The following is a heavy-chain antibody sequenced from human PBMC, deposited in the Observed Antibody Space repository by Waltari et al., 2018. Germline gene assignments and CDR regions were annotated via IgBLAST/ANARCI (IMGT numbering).Heavy chain of an antibody. V-gene: IGHV3-9*01. Sequence: EVQLVESGGGLVQPGRSLRLSCAASGFTFDDYAMHWVRQAPGKGLEWVSGISWNSGSIGYADSVKGRMTISRDDTKNSLYLQMNSLRAEDTALYYCAKAYYDMLTGLGYYFDYWGQGTLVTVSS. CDR1: GFTFDDYA. D-gene: IGHD3-9*01. CDR3: AKAYYDMLTGLGYYFDY. J-gene: IGHJ4*02. CDR2: ISWNSGSI.